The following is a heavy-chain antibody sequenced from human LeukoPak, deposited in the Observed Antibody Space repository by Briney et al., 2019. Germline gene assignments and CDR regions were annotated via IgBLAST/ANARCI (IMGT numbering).Heavy chain of an antibody. CDR2: ITNSGDNT. J-gene: IGHJ4*02. CDR1: GFTFSSYA. Sequence: VQPGGSLRLSCAASGFTFSSYAMSWVRQAPGKGLEWVSAITNSGDNTYYADSVKGRFTISRDNSKNTLYLQINSLRAEDTAIYYCAKAPMEDSWYIHFDYWGQGTLVTVSS. D-gene: IGHD6-13*01. V-gene: IGHV3-23*01. CDR3: AKAPMEDSWYIHFDY.